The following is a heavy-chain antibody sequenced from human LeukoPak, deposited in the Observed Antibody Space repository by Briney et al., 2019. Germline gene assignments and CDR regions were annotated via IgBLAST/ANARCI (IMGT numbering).Heavy chain of an antibody. CDR2: INSDGSST. CDR1: GFTFSSYW. D-gene: IGHD2-15*01. Sequence: TGGSLRLSCAASGFTFSSYWMHWVRHAPGKGLVWVSRINSDGSSTSYADSVKGRFTISRDNAKNTLYLQMNSLRAEDTAVYYCARDRVVVAATNYYYYMDVWGKGTTVTVSS. V-gene: IGHV3-74*01. CDR3: ARDRVVVAATNYYYYMDV. J-gene: IGHJ6*03.